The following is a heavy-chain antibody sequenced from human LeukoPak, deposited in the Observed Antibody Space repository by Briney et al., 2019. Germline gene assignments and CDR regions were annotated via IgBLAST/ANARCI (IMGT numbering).Heavy chain of an antibody. CDR2: IYYSGST. CDR1: GGSISSYY. V-gene: IGHV4-59*01. CDR3: ARVRDGYNWEYYFDY. J-gene: IGHJ4*02. Sequence: SKTLSLTCTVSGGSISSYYWSWIRQPPGKGLEWIGYIYYSGSTNYNPSLKSRVTISVDTSKNQFSLKLSSVTAADTAVYYCARVRDGYNWEYYFDYWGQGTLVTVSS. D-gene: IGHD5-24*01.